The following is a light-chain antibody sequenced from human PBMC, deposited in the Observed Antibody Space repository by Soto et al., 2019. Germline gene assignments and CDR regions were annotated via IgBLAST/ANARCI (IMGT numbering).Light chain of an antibody. CDR1: QSVSSSY. Sequence: EIVLTQSPGTLSLSPGERATLSCRASQSVSSSYLAWYQQKPGQAPRLLIYGASSRATGIPDRFSGSGSGTDGTLTISRLEPEDFAVYYCQQYGSSPGVTFGPGTKGDIK. J-gene: IGKJ3*01. V-gene: IGKV3-20*01. CDR2: GAS. CDR3: QQYGSSPGVT.